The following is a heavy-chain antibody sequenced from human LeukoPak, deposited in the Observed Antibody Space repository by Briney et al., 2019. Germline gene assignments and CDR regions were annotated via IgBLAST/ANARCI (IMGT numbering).Heavy chain of an antibody. Sequence: GGSLRLSCAASGFTFSSYTMSWVRQAPGKGLEWVSVISGNGGSTYYADSVKGRFSISRDNSKNTLYLQMSSLRVGDTAVYYCARSTKSSFPTYFDYWGQGILVTVSS. CDR3: ARSTKSSFPTYFDY. D-gene: IGHD2-2*01. CDR1: GFTFSSYT. CDR2: ISGNGGST. J-gene: IGHJ4*02. V-gene: IGHV3-23*01.